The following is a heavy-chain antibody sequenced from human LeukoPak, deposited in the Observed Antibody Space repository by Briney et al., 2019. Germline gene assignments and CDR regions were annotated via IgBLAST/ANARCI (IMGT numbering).Heavy chain of an antibody. CDR1: GGSIRSYY. V-gene: IGHV4-59*01. D-gene: IGHD2-2*01. CDR3: ARGTGAAAMSFDY. Sequence: PSETLSLTCTVSGGSIRSYYWTWIRQPPGKGLEWIGDIYYNGNTNYNPSLKSRVTMSIDTSKNQFSVKLSSVTAADTAVYYCARGTGAAAMSFDYWGQGTLVTVSS. J-gene: IGHJ4*02. CDR2: IYYNGNT.